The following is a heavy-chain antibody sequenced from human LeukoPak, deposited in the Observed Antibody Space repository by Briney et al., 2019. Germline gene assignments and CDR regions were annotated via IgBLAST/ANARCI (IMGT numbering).Heavy chain of an antibody. Sequence: GESLKISCKGSGYSFSIYRIAWVRQMPGKGLEWMGIIHPSDSQTTYSPSFQGQVTISADKSISTAYLQWSSLKASDTAMYYRARQSMGDGYNAGDFGYWGQGTLVSVSS. CDR2: IHPSDSQT. CDR1: GYSFSIYR. CDR3: ARQSMGDGYNAGDFGY. D-gene: IGHD5-24*01. J-gene: IGHJ4*02. V-gene: IGHV5-51*01.